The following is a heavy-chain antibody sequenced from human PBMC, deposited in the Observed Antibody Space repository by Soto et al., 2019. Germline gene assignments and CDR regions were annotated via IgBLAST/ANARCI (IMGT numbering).Heavy chain of an antibody. D-gene: IGHD2-15*01. CDR2: ISYEGSRI. V-gene: IGHV3-30*18. CDR3: AKDHGGGNFFLYFDL. J-gene: IGHJ4*02. CDR1: GFSFRNYG. Sequence: LRLSCAASGFSFRNYGMHWVRQAPGKGLEWVAVISYEGSRISYAASVKGRFTISRDNSKNAVFLQMNRLTPDDTAVYSCAKDHGGGNFFLYFDLWGQGTLVTVSS.